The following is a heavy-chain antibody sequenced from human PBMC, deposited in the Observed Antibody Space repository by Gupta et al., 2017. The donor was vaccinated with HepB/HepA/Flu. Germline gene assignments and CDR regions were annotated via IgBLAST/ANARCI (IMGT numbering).Heavy chain of an antibody. CDR3: ERAGPREVATTLDD. CDR1: GFSFGSYG. V-gene: IGHV3-33*01. J-gene: IGHJ4*02. Sequence: QVPLVESGGGVVQPGRSLRLSCAASGFSFGSYGMHWVRQAPGKGLEGVAARRHGGSHEKYEDFGKGRFTISRDNSKNTCDLQMNSLRAEDTAVYYCERAGPREVATTLDDGGQGTVVTVSS. CDR2: RRHGGSHE. D-gene: IGHD5-12*01.